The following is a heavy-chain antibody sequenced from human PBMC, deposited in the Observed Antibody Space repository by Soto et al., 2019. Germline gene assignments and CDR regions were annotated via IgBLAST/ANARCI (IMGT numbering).Heavy chain of an antibody. D-gene: IGHD3-10*01. V-gene: IGHV3-48*01. CDR1: GFTFSSYS. Sequence: EVQLVESGGGLVQPGGSLRLSCAASGFTFSSYSMNWVRQAPGKGLEWVSYISSSSSTIYYADSVKGRFTISRDNAKNSLYLQMNSLRAEDTAVYYCARDISPNYYGSGGYYFDYWGQGTLVTVSS. J-gene: IGHJ4*02. CDR3: ARDISPNYYGSGGYYFDY. CDR2: ISSSSSTI.